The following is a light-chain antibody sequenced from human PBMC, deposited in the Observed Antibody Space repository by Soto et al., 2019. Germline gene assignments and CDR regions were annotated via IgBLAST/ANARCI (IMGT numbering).Light chain of an antibody. Sequence: EIVLTQSPGTVSLSPGERATPSCRASQSVSSRNLAWYRQKPGQAPSLLIFGASNRATGIPDRFSGSGSGTDFTLTISRLEPEDCAVYYCLRYGDSPPAYTFGQGTKLEIK. CDR2: GAS. CDR3: LRYGDSPPAYT. J-gene: IGKJ2*01. CDR1: QSVSSRN. V-gene: IGKV3-20*01.